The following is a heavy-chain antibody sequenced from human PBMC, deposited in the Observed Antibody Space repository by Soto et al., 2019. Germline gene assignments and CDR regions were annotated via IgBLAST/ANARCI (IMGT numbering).Heavy chain of an antibody. CDR3: AKNEFRSYGMDV. V-gene: IGHV1-69*13. Sequence: SVKVSCKASGGTFSSYAISWVRQAPGQGLEWMGGIIPIFGTANYAQKFQGRVTITADESTSTAYMELSSLRSEDTAVYYCAKNEFRSYGMDVWGQGTTVTVSS. CDR2: IIPIFGTA. J-gene: IGHJ6*02. CDR1: GGTFSSYA. D-gene: IGHD1-1*01.